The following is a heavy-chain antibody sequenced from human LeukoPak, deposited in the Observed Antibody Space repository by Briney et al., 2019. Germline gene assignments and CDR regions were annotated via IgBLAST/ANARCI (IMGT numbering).Heavy chain of an antibody. Sequence: GGSLRLSCAASGFTFENYWIFWVRHAPGKGLVWVSRINSDGSRTNYADSVKGRFTISRDNAKNTLFLQMSRLRPDDTALYYCAKQYCTTTSCGGMDVWGRGTTVTVSS. CDR3: AKQYCTTTSCGGMDV. J-gene: IGHJ6*02. D-gene: IGHD2-8*01. CDR1: GFTFENYW. V-gene: IGHV3-74*01. CDR2: INSDGSRT.